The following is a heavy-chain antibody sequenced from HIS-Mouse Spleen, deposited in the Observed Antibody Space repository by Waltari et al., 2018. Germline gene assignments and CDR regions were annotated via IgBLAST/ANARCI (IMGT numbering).Heavy chain of an antibody. CDR2: KSYEGSNT. J-gene: IGHJ4*02. Sequence: QVQLVESGGGVVQPGRSLRLSCAASGFTFSSYGMHWGRQAPGKELGWVAVKSYEGSNTDYADSVKGRFTISRDNSKNTLYLQMNSLRAEDTAVYYCAKDKHHAFDYWGQGTLVTVSS. CDR1: GFTFSSYG. V-gene: IGHV3-30*18. CDR3: AKDKHHAFDY.